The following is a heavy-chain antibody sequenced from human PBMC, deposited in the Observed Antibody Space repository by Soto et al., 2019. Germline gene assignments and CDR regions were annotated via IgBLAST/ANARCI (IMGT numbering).Heavy chain of an antibody. J-gene: IGHJ6*02. CDR3: ARENSGDGMDV. Sequence: QVQLQESGPGLVKPSQTLSLTCTVSGGSISSGGYFWSWIRQHPGKGLEWIGYINYSGSTYYNPSLKSRVTISVDTSKNQFSLKLTSVTAADTAVYYCARENSGDGMDVWGQGTTVTVSS. CDR1: GGSISSGGYF. D-gene: IGHD4-17*01. CDR2: INYSGST. V-gene: IGHV4-31*03.